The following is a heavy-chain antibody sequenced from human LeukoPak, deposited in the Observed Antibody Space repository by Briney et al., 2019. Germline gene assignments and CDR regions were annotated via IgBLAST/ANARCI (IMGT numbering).Heavy chain of an antibody. CDR3: ARDLFTGTTSFDAFDI. CDR2: IYTSGST. J-gene: IGHJ3*02. D-gene: IGHD1-1*01. Sequence: SETLSLTCTVSGGSISSYYWSWIRQPAGKGLEWIGRIYTSGSTNYNPSLKGRVTMSVDTSKNQFSLKLSSVTAADTAVYYCARDLFTGTTSFDAFDIWGQGTMVTVSS. CDR1: GGSISSYY. V-gene: IGHV4-4*07.